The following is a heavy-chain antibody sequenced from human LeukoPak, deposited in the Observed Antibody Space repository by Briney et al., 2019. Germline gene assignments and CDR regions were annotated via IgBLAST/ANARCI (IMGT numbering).Heavy chain of an antibody. CDR3: ARVFDSGSQAYFYYMDV. J-gene: IGHJ6*03. CDR2: IYHSGST. V-gene: IGHV4-4*02. D-gene: IGHD3-10*01. CDR1: GGSISSSNW. Sequence: PSETLSLTCAVSGGSISSSNWWSWVRQPPGKGLEWIGEIYHSGSTNYNPSLKSRVTMSVDTSKNQFSLKVSSVTAADTAVYYCARVFDSGSQAYFYYMDVWGKGTTVTISS.